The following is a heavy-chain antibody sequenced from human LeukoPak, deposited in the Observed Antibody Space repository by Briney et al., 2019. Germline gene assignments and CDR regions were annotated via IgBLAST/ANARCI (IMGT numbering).Heavy chain of an antibody. CDR3: ARGGLGSGGAATDY. CDR2: INPNSGGT. J-gene: IGHJ4*02. D-gene: IGHD2-15*01. CDR1: GYTFTGYY. Sequence: ASVKVSCKASGYTFTGYYMHWVRQAPGQGLEWMGWINPNSGGTNYAQKFQGRVTMARDTSISTAYMELSRLRSDDTAVYYCARGGLGSGGAATDYWGQGTLVTVSP. V-gene: IGHV1-2*02.